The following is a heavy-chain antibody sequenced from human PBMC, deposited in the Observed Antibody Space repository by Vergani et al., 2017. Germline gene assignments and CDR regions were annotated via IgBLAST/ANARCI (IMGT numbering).Heavy chain of an antibody. CDR1: GYTFTGYY. D-gene: IGHD3-16*02. V-gene: IGHV1-2*02. J-gene: IGHJ4*02. CDR2: INPNSGGT. Sequence: QVQLVQSGAEVKKPGASVKVFCKASGYTFTGYYMHWVRQAPGQGLEWMGWINPNSGGTNYAQKFQGRVTMTRDTSISTAYMGLSRLRTDDTAVYYCARDMLYYDYVLGSYRPPDYYFDYWGQGTLVTVSS. CDR3: ARDMLYYDYVLGSYRPPDYYFDY.